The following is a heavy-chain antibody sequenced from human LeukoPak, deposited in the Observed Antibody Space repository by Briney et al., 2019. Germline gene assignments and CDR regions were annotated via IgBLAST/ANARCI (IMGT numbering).Heavy chain of an antibody. CDR2: IKSDGKT. J-gene: IGHJ1*01. Sequence: GGSLRLSCAASGFTFSSYWMHWVRQAPGKGLVWVSRIKSDGKTNYADSVKGRFTISRDNAKNTVSLQMNSLRAEDTGVYYCARAPSEIGGYYPEYFRHWGQGTLITVSS. V-gene: IGHV3-74*01. CDR1: GFTFSSYW. D-gene: IGHD3-22*01. CDR3: ARAPSEIGGYYPEYFRH.